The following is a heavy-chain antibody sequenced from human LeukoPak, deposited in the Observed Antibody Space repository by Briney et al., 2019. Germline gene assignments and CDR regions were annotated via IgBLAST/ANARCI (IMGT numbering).Heavy chain of an antibody. V-gene: IGHV4-59*01. CDR1: GGSFSGYY. D-gene: IGHD3-10*01. J-gene: IGHJ4*02. CDR2: IYYSGST. CDR3: ARGSGSGTSYFHY. Sequence: SETLSLTCAVYGGSFSGYYWSWIRQPPGKGLEWIGYIYYSGSTNYNPSLKSRVTISVDKSKNQFSLKLTSVTAADTAVYFCARGSGSGTSYFHYWGQGTLVTVSS.